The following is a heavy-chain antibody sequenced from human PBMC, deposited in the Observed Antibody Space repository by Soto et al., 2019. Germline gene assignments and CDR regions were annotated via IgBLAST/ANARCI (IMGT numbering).Heavy chain of an antibody. CDR1: GFTFSYYN. Sequence: EVHLVESGGGLVQPGGSLRLSCAASGFTFSYYNMNWVRQAPARGLEWVSYISSSISTIYYADSVKGRFTISRDNASNSLYLQMNSLRAEDTAVYYCARDGDGSSWPFDYWGQGTLVTVSS. CDR3: ARDGDGSSWPFDY. V-gene: IGHV3-48*01. D-gene: IGHD6-13*01. J-gene: IGHJ4*02. CDR2: ISSSISTI.